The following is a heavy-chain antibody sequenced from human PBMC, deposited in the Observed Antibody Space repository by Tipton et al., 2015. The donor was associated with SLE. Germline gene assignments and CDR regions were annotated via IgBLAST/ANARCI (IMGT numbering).Heavy chain of an antibody. CDR2: INHGGST. CDR1: GGSFSGYY. CDR3: ARAPIPNDSSGSGWFDP. J-gene: IGHJ5*02. D-gene: IGHD3-22*01. V-gene: IGHV4-34*01. Sequence: LRLSCAVYGGSFSGYYWSWIRQPPGKGLEWIGEINHGGSTNYNPSLKSRVTISVDTSKNQFSLKLSSVTAADTAVYYCARAPIPNDSSGSGWFDPWGQGTLVTVSS.